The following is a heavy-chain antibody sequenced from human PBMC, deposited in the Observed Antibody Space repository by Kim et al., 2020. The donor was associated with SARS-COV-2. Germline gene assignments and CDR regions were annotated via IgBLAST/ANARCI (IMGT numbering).Heavy chain of an antibody. J-gene: IGHJ4*02. CDR2: T. CDR3: VTKLDGTMLDY. Sequence: TYYKASLKSRITISLETSTNQFCLKMTSVTAADTAVYYCVTKLDGTMLDYWGQGILVTVSS. D-gene: IGHD2-2*01. V-gene: IGHV4-39*01.